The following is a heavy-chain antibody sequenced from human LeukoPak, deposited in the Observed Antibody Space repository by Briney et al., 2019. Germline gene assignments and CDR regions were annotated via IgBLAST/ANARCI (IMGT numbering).Heavy chain of an antibody. J-gene: IGHJ4*02. CDR1: GFTLSSYS. CDR3: ARLDPLFYGSGMDY. V-gene: IGHV3-21*01. D-gene: IGHD3-10*01. CDR2: TDSTGASI. Sequence: GGSLRLSCVASGFTLSSYSMHWVRQAPGKGLEWVSSTDSTGASIYYADSVKGRFTISRDNAKNSLYLQMDTLRAEDTAVYYCARLDPLFYGSGMDYWGQGARVTVSS.